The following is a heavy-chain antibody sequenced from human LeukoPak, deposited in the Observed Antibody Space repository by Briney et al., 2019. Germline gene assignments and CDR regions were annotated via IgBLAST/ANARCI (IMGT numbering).Heavy chain of an antibody. CDR2: ISYDGSNK. D-gene: IGHD3-22*01. V-gene: IGHV3-30*18. CDR1: GFTFSSYG. Sequence: GGSLRLSCAASGFTFSSYGMHWVRQAPGKGLEWVAVISYDGSNKYYADSVKGRFTISRDNSKNTLYLQMNSLRAEDTAVYYCAKKYYYDSSGYYLADAFDIWGQGTMVTVSS. J-gene: IGHJ3*02. CDR3: AKKYYYDSSGYYLADAFDI.